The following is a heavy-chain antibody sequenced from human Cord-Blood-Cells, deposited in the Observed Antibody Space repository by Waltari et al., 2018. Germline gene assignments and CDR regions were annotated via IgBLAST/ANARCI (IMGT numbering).Heavy chain of an antibody. D-gene: IGHD3-9*01. CDR2: INPNSGGT. V-gene: IGHV1-2*02. CDR1: GYTFTGYY. CDR3: ARDGYYDILTGYYFDD. J-gene: IGHJ4*02. Sequence: QVQLVQSGAEVKKPGASVKVSCKASGYTFTGYYMHWVRQAPGQGLEWMGWINPNSGGTNYAQKFQGRVTMTRDTSISTAYMELSRLRSDDTAVYYCARDGYYDILTGYYFDDWGQGTLVTVSS.